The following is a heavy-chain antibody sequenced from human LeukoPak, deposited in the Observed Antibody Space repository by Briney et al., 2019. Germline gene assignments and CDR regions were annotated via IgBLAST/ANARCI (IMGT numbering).Heavy chain of an antibody. CDR2: IWYDGSNK. CDR1: GFTFSSYG. D-gene: IGHD2-8*01. V-gene: IGHV3-33*01. J-gene: IGHJ4*02. Sequence: GGSLRLSCAASGFTFSSYGMHWVRQAPSKGLEWVAIIWYDGSNKYHADSVKGRFSISRDNSKNTLYLQMNSLRVDDAAVYYCATYGNGWFQPLDNWGQGTLVTVSS. CDR3: ATYGNGWFQPLDN.